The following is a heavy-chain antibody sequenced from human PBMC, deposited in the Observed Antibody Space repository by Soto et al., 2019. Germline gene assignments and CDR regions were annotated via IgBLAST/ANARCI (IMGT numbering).Heavy chain of an antibody. CDR3: ASPASGHYDSSGYYYDY. CDR2: IIPIFGTA. V-gene: IGHV1-69*06. D-gene: IGHD3-22*01. CDR1: GGTFSSYA. Sequence: EASVKVSCKASGGTFSSYAISWVRQAPGQGLEWMGGIIPIFGTANYAQKFQGRVTITADKSTSTAYMELSSLRSEDTAVYYCASPASGHYDSSGYYYDYWGQGTPVTVSS. J-gene: IGHJ4*02.